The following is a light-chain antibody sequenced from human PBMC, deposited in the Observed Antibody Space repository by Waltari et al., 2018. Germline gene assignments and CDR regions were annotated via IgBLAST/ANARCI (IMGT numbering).Light chain of an antibody. Sequence: QSVLTQPPSVSGAPGQRVTISCTGSCSNIGAGYDVHWYQQLPRAAPKLLIYGGGPGPLGVPDRFFGSTSGTSASLAITGLQAEDEADYYCQSYDTSLSVVFGGGTKLTVL. CDR3: QSYDTSLSVV. J-gene: IGLJ3*02. CDR2: GGG. CDR1: CSNIGAGYD. V-gene: IGLV1-40*01.